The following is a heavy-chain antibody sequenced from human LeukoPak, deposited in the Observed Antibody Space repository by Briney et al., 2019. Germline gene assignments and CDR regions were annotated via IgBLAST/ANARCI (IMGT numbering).Heavy chain of an antibody. CDR1: GFTFSSYW. CDR3: ARVRQQLPTRRYYYYYMDV. CDR2: IKQDGSEK. D-gene: IGHD6-13*01. Sequence: GGSLRLSCAASGFTFSSYWMSWVRQAPGKGLEWVANIKQDGSEKYYVDSVKGRFTISRDNAKNSLYLQMNSLRAEDTAVYYCARVRQQLPTRRYYYYYMDVWGKGTTVTVSS. V-gene: IGHV3-7*01. J-gene: IGHJ6*03.